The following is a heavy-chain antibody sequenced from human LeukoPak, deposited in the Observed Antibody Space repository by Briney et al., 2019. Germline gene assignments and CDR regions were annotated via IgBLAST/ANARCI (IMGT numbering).Heavy chain of an antibody. V-gene: IGHV4-34*01. CDR2: INHSGST. CDR1: GGSLSGNH. CDR3: ASGGYQLPKSYYYYMDV. D-gene: IGHD2-2*01. J-gene: IGHJ6*03. Sequence: PSETLSLTCAVSGGSLSGNHWSWIRQPPGKGLEWIGEINHSGSTNYNPSLKSRVTISVDTSQNQFSLNLSSVTAADTAVYYCASGGYQLPKSYYYYMDVWGKGTTVTVSS.